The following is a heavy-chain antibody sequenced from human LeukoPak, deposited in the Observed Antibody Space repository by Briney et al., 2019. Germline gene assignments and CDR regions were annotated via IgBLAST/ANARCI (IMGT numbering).Heavy chain of an antibody. CDR3: QSRFLEWLLDY. CDR1: GGSISSNNYF. V-gene: IGHV4-39*01. D-gene: IGHD3-3*01. CDR2: IYDSGST. Sequence: TSETLSLTCTVSGGSISSNNYFWGWIRQPPGKGLEWIGSIYDSGSTYYNPSLKSRVTISVDTSKNQFSLKLNSVTAADTAMYYCQSRFLEWLLDYWGQGTLVTVSS. J-gene: IGHJ4*02.